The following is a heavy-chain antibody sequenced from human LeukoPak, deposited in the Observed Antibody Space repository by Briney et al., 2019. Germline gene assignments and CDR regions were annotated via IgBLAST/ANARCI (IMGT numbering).Heavy chain of an antibody. CDR1: GYTFTSYG. J-gene: IGHJ5*02. CDR3: ARTTTDLNWFDP. CDR2: ISAYNGNT. V-gene: IGHV1-18*01. D-gene: IGHD4-17*01. Sequence: ASVKVSCKASGYTFTSYGISWVRQAPGQGLEWMGWISAYNGNTNYAQKLLGRVTMTTDTSTSTAYMELRSLRSDDTAVYYCARTTTDLNWFDPWGQGTLVTVSS.